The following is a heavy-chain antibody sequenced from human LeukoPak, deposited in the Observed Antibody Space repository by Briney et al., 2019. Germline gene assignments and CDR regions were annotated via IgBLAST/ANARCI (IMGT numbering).Heavy chain of an antibody. CDR2: ITGGGDT. D-gene: IGHD2-2*01. V-gene: IGHV3-23*01. CDR3: AKANWVSNADAVW. Sequence: PGGPLRLSRAASGFTFSTRAMSWVRQAPARGLEWVSSITGGGDTFYADSVKGRCTLSRDDSRNTVYLQLNNLSVDDTAVYYCAKANWVSNADAVWWGQGTLVTVSS. CDR1: GFTFSTRA. J-gene: IGHJ4*02.